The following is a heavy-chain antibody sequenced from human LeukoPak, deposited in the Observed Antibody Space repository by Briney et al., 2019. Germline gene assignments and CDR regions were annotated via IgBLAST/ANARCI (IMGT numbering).Heavy chain of an antibody. CDR3: ARASSGSYYRFEY. J-gene: IGHJ4*02. V-gene: IGHV3-53*01. Sequence: GGSLRLSCAASGFTFSSYSMNWVRQAPGKGLEWVSLINTGGITYYADSVKGRFTISRDNSKNTLYLQMNSLRAEDTAVYYCARASSGSYYRFEYWGQGTLVTVSS. D-gene: IGHD3-10*01. CDR2: INTGGIT. CDR1: GFTFSSYS.